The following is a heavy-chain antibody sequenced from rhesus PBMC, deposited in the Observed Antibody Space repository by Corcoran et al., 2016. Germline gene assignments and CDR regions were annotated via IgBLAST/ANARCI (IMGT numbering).Heavy chain of an antibody. CDR3: ARLIYCSSTYCSSDGLDS. Sequence: QVQLQESGPAVVKPSETLSLTCAVSGGSISRTNWWSWIRQSPGTGLEWIGGIYCSGGHTETNPSRKSRVTISIDASKNQFSLKLSSVAAADSAVYYCARLIYCSSTYCSSDGLDSWGQGVVVTVSS. J-gene: IGHJ6*01. D-gene: IGHD2-15*01. CDR1: GGSISRTNW. CDR2: IYCSGGHT. V-gene: IGHV4-93*02.